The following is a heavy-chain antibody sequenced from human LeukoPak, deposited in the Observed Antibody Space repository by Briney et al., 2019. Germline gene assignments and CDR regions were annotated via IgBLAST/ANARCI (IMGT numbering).Heavy chain of an antibody. CDR3: ARLGGWFDP. CDR2: INHSGST. D-gene: IGHD4-23*01. J-gene: IGHJ5*02. CDR1: GGSFSGYY. Sequence: SETLSLTCAVYGGSFSGYYWSWIAKPQGKGLEWIGEINHSGSTNYNPSLKSRVTISVDTSKNQFSLKLSSVTAADTAVYYCARLGGWFDPWGQGTLVTVSS. V-gene: IGHV4-34*01.